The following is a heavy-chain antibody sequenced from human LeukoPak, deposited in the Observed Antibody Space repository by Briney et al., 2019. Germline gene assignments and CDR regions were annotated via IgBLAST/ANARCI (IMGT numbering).Heavy chain of an antibody. J-gene: IGHJ2*01. CDR1: GGSISSYF. CDR2: ISYSGST. CDR3: ARGVGSGGYYGSSHRHLDL. D-gene: IGHD3-22*01. V-gene: IGHV4-59*01. Sequence: PSETLSLTCTVSGGSISSYFWNWVRQPPGKGLEWIGYISYSGSTSYNSSFNSRVTISLDTSEKQVSLKLSFVTAADTAVYFCARGVGSGGYYGSSHRHLDLWGRGTLVTVSS.